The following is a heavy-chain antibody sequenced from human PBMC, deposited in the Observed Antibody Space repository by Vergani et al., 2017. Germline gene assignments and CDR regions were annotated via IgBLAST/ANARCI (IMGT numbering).Heavy chain of an antibody. J-gene: IGHJ5*02. V-gene: IGHV1-2*02. Sequence: QVQLVQSGAEVKKPGASVKVSCKASGYTFTGYYMHWVRQAPGQGLEWMGWINPNSGGTNYAQKFQGRVTMTRDTSISTAYMELSRLRSDDTAVYYCARGETVYCSRTSCPNWFDPWGQGTLVTVSS. CDR3: ARGETVYCSRTSCPNWFDP. CDR1: GYTFTGYY. CDR2: INPNSGGT. D-gene: IGHD2-2*01.